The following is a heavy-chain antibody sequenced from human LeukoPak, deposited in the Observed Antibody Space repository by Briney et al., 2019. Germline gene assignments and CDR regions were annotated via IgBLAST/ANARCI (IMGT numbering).Heavy chain of an antibody. CDR1: GFTFSIYW. Sequence: GSLRLSCAASGFTFSIYWMSWIRQPPGKGLEWIGYIYYSGSTNYNPSLKSRVTISVDTSKNQFSLKLSSVTAADTAVYYCARDRGYCSGGSCYRWFNPWGQGTLVTVSS. CDR3: ARDRGYCSGGSCYRWFNP. V-gene: IGHV4-59*01. CDR2: IYYSGST. D-gene: IGHD2-15*01. J-gene: IGHJ5*02.